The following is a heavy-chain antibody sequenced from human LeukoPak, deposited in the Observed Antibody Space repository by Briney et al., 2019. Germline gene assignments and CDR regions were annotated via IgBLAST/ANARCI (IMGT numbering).Heavy chain of an antibody. CDR1: RFTFSTYP. Sequence: PGGSLRLSCAASRFTFSTYPMHWVRQAPGKGLEYVSAISSNGGSTFYANSVKGRFTISRDNSKNTLYLQMGSLRPEDMAVYYCAGLTYSNSWAFDPWGQGTLVAVSS. J-gene: IGHJ5*02. CDR2: ISSNGGST. CDR3: AGLTYSNSWAFDP. D-gene: IGHD6-13*01. V-gene: IGHV3-64*01.